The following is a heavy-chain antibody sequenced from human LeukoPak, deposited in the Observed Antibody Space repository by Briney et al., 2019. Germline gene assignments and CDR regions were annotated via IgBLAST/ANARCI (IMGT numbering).Heavy chain of an antibody. D-gene: IGHD3-9*01. CDR2: INPSGGST. V-gene: IGHV1-46*01. Sequence: GASVKGSFKASVYTFTSYYMHWVRQAPGQGVEWMGIINPSGGSTSYAQKFQGRVTMTRDTSTSTVYMELSSLRSEDTAVYYCAKENDWLLDPWGQGTLVTVSS. J-gene: IGHJ5*02. CDR3: AKENDWLLDP. CDR1: VYTFTSYY.